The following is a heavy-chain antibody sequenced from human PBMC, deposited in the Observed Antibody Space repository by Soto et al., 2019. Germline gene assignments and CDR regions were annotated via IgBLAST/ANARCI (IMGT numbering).Heavy chain of an antibody. CDR1: GYSFTSYW. V-gene: IGHV5-10-1*01. CDR3: ARRVVYGSGSYYKEFDQ. CDR2: IDPSDSYT. D-gene: IGHD3-10*01. Sequence: PGESLKISCKGSGYSFTSYWISWVRQMPGKGLEWMGRIDPSDSYTNYSPSFQGHVTISADKSISTVYLQWSSLKASDTAMYYCARRVVYGSGSYYKEFDQWGQGTLVTVSS. J-gene: IGHJ4*02.